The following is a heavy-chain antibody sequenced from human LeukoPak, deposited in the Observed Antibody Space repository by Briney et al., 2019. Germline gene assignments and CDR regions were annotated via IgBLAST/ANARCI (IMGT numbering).Heavy chain of an antibody. V-gene: IGHV3-9*01. J-gene: IGHJ4*02. CDR2: ISWNSGSI. CDR1: GFTFSNYG. Sequence: GGSLRLSCAASGFTFSNYGMSWVRQAPGKGLEWVSGISWNSGSIGYADSVKGRFTISRDNAKNSLYLQMNSLRAEDTALYYCAKALYYYDSSGYADYWGQGTLVTVSS. CDR3: AKALYYYDSSGYADY. D-gene: IGHD3-22*01.